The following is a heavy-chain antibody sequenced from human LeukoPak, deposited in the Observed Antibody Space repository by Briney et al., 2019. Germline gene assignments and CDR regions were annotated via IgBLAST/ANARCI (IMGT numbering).Heavy chain of an antibody. CDR2: ISYDGNNK. V-gene: IGHV3-30*03. Sequence: GGSLRLSCAASGFTFSSYGMHWVRQAPGEGLEWVAVISYDGNNKFYADSVKGRFTISRDNSKNTLYLQMNSLRAEDTAVYYCARDPVNSGSYKGSFDYWGQGTLVTVSS. D-gene: IGHD1-26*01. CDR3: ARDPVNSGSYKGSFDY. CDR1: GFTFSSYG. J-gene: IGHJ4*02.